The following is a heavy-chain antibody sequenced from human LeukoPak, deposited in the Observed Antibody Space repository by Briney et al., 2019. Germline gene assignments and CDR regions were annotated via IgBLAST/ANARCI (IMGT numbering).Heavy chain of an antibody. D-gene: IGHD1-26*01. CDR1: GFTFSSSW. J-gene: IGHJ4*02. CDR2: IKPDGSEK. Sequence: GGSLRLSCAASGFTFSSSWMSWVRQAPGKGLEWVTNIKPDGSEKYYVDSVKGRFTISRDNAKNSLYLQMNSLRAEDTALYYCARDTVGVTDYWGQGTLVTVPS. CDR3: ARDTVGVTDY. V-gene: IGHV3-7*01.